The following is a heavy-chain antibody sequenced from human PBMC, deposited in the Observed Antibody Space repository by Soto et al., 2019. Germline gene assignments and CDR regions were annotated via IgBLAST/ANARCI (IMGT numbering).Heavy chain of an antibody. V-gene: IGHV3-43*01. CDR1: GFTFDDYT. J-gene: IGHJ6*02. Sequence: GGSLRLSCAASGFTFDDYTMHWVRQAPGKGLEWVSLISWDGGSTYYADSVKGRFTISRDNSKNSLYLQMNSLRTEDTALYYCAKDMGVSGWNDRYYYYYGMDVWGQGTTVTVSS. D-gene: IGHD1-1*01. CDR2: ISWDGGST. CDR3: AKDMGVSGWNDRYYYYYGMDV.